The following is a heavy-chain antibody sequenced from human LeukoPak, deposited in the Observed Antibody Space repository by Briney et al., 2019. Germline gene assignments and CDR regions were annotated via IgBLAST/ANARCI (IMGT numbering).Heavy chain of an antibody. V-gene: IGHV4-61*10. CDR3: ARDINSYGRFDY. J-gene: IGHJ4*02. CDR1: GGSISSGSYY. Sequence: SETLSLTCTVSGGSISSGSYYWSWLRQPAGKGLEWIGYIYYSGSTNYNPSLKSRVTISVDTSKNQFSLKLSSVTAADTAVYYCARDINSYGRFDYWGQGTLVTVSS. D-gene: IGHD5-18*01. CDR2: IYYSGST.